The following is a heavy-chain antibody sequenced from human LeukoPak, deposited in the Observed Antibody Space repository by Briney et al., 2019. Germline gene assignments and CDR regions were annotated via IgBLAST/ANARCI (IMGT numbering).Heavy chain of an antibody. CDR2: ISSSSSYT. CDR3: AKFRALRFLEWQQPSSYFDY. D-gene: IGHD3-3*01. Sequence: KPGGSLRLSCAASGFTFSSYSMNWVRQAPGKGLEWVSSISSSSSYTYYADSVKGRFTISRDNAKNSLYLQMNSLRAEDTAVYYCAKFRALRFLEWQQPSSYFDYWGQGTLVTVSS. J-gene: IGHJ4*02. V-gene: IGHV3-21*01. CDR1: GFTFSSYS.